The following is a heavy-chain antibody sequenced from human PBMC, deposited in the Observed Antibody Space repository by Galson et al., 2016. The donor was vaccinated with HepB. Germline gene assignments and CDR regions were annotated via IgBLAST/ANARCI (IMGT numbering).Heavy chain of an antibody. CDR2: ISPGDSNT. J-gene: IGHJ4*02. Sequence: SLRLSCAASGFTFSSHAMTWVRQMPGKGLEWMGIISPGDSNTGYSPSFQGQVTISVDKSINTASLQWSSLKASDTATYYCATTRLLDNWGQGILVTVSS. CDR1: GFTFSSHA. V-gene: IGHV5-51*01. CDR3: ATTRLLDN.